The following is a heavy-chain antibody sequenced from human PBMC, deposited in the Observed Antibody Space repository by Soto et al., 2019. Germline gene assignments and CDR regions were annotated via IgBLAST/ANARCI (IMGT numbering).Heavy chain of an antibody. D-gene: IGHD3-16*01. CDR2: INADSGET. CDR1: GYTFTTNG. J-gene: IGHJ4*02. V-gene: IGHV1-18*04. CDR3: ARDLGYVDDVTDY. Sequence: QVQLVQSGAEVKESGASVKVSCKASGYTFTTNGVSWVRQGPGQGLEWMGWINADSGETSYAQKFQGRVTMTTDTSTRTAYMDLRSLTSDDTAGYYCARDLGYVDDVTDYWGQGTLFTVSS.